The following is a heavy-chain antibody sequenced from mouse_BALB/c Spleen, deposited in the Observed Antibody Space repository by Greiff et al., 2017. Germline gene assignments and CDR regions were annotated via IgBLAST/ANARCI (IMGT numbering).Heavy chain of an antibody. CDR2: INPGSGGT. J-gene: IGHJ4*01. D-gene: IGHD1-1*02. Sequence: QVHVKQSGAELVRPGTSVKVSCKASGYAFTNYLIEWVKQRPGQGLEWIGVINPGSGGTNYNEKFKGKATLTADKSSSTAYMQLSSLTSDDSAVYFCARDGLWSYAMDYWGQGTSVTVSS. V-gene: IGHV1-54*01. CDR1: GYAFTNYL. CDR3: ARDGLWSYAMDY.